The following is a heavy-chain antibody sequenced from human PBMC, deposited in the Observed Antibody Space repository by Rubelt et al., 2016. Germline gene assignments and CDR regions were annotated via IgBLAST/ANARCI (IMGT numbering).Heavy chain of an antibody. CDR3: ARPTGASSASGSFLV. V-gene: IGHV4-38-2*02. CDR1: GYSINNGYY. J-gene: IGHJ4*02. D-gene: IGHD3-10*01. Sequence: QVQLQESGPGLVKPSETLSLPCTVSGYSINNGYYWGWIRQPPGKGLEWIASFFHGGSTKYNPSLKSRVTISEGGSKNQFSLNLSSVTAADTAVYYCARPTGASSASGSFLVWGQGTLVTVSS. CDR2: FFHGGST.